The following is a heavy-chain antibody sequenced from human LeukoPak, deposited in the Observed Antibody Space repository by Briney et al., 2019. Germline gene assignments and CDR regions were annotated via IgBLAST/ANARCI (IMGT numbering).Heavy chain of an antibody. CDR3: ARERVGGSYYDAFDI. CDR1: GFTFNSYW. CDR2: IKQDGAEK. J-gene: IGHJ3*02. V-gene: IGHV3-7*01. Sequence: GGSLRLSCAASGFTFNSYWMNWVRQAPGKGLEWVANIKQDGAEKYYVDSVKGRFTISRDNAKNSLYLQMNSLRAEDTAVYYCARERVGGSYYDAFDIWGQGTMVTVSS. D-gene: IGHD1-26*01.